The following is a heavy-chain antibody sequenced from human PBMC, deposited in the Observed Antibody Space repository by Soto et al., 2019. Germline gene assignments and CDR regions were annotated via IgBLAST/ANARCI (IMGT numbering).Heavy chain of an antibody. J-gene: IGHJ4*02. Sequence: TLSLTCTVSGGSISSSSYYWGWIRQPPGKGLEWIGSIYYSGSTYYNPSLKSRVTISVDTSKNQFSLKLSSVTAADTAVYYCARREYYDSSGRDYWGQGTLVTVSS. V-gene: IGHV4-39*01. CDR1: GGSISSSSYY. D-gene: IGHD3-22*01. CDR3: ARREYYDSSGRDY. CDR2: IYYSGST.